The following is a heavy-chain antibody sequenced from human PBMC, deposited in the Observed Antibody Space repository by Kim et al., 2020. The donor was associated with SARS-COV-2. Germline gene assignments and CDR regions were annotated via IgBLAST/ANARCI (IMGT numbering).Heavy chain of an antibody. CDR1: GFTFSDHY. V-gene: IGHV3-72*01. CDR2: IKNKANSYNT. D-gene: IGHD3-3*02. CDR3: ARVVLGGGIYRYFDY. Sequence: GGSLRLSCAASGFTFSDHYMDWVRQAPGKGLEWVGRIKNKANSYNTIYAASVKGRFTISRDDSKNSLYLQMNSLKTEDTAVYYCARVVLGGGIYRYFDYWGQGTLVTVSS. J-gene: IGHJ4*02.